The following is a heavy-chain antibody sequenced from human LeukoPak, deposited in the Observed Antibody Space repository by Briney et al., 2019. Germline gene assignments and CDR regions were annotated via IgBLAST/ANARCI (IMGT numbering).Heavy chain of an antibody. CDR3: ARVLHWNDDGADY. CDR1: GDSVSSNSAA. CDR2: TYYRSKWYN. J-gene: IGHJ4*02. Sequence: SQTLSLTCAISGDSVSSNSAAWNWIRQSPTRGLEWLGRTYYRSKWYNDYAVSVKSRITINPDTSKNQFSLQLNSVTPEDTAVYYCARVLHWNDDGADYWGQGTLDTVSS. D-gene: IGHD1-1*01. V-gene: IGHV6-1*01.